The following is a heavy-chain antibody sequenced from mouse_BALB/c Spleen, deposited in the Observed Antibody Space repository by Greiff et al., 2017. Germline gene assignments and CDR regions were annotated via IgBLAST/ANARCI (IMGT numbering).Heavy chain of an antibody. V-gene: IGHV5-9-4*01. Sequence: EVQRVESGGGLVKPGGSLKLSCAASGFTFRSYAMSWVRQSPEKRLEWVAEISSGGSYTYYPDTVTGRFTISRDNAKNTLYLEMSSLRSEDTAMYYCANVSTTPYWYMDVWGAGTTVTVSS. CDR2: ISSGGSYT. D-gene: IGHD1-1*01. CDR3: ANVSTTPYWYMDV. CDR1: GFTFRSYA. J-gene: IGHJ1*01.